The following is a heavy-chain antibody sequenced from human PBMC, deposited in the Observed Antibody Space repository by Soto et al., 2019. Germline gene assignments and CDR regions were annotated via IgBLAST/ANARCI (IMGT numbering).Heavy chain of an antibody. CDR1: GFPFSSYA. CDR3: AKASRLVPYPNFDY. J-gene: IGHJ4*02. D-gene: IGHD6-6*01. Sequence: GGSLRLSCAASGFPFSSYAMTWVRQAPGKGLEWVSLISGSGASTYYADSVKGRFTISRDNSRDTLYLQMNSLRAKDTAVYYCAKASRLVPYPNFDYWGQGTLVTVSS. V-gene: IGHV3-23*01. CDR2: ISGSGAST.